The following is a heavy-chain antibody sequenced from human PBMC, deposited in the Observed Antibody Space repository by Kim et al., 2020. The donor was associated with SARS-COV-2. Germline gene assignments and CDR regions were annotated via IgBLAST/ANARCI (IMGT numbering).Heavy chain of an antibody. CDR3: AKDGAEWELYPHDAFDI. CDR2: ISYDGSNK. J-gene: IGHJ3*02. V-gene: IGHV3-30*18. Sequence: GGSLRLSCAASGFTFSSYGMHWVRQAPGKGLEWVAVISYDGSNKYYADSVKGRFTISRDNSKNTLYLQMNSLRAEDTAVYYCAKDGAEWELYPHDAFDIWGQGTMVTVSS. CDR1: GFTFSSYG. D-gene: IGHD1-26*01.